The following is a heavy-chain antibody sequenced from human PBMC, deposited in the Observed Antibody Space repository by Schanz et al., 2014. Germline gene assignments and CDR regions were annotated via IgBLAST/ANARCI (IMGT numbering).Heavy chain of an antibody. D-gene: IGHD6-6*01. CDR2: ISNDGSFT. CDR1: GFTFSDSW. J-gene: IGHJ4*02. Sequence: EVQLVESGGGLVQPGGSLRLSCAASGFTFSDSWMHWVRQAPGRGLVWVSRISNDGSFTTFADSVKGRFTISRDNSKNILYLQMNRLRAEDTAVYYCAKNKRVHDTFDSWGQGMLVTVSS. V-gene: IGHV3-74*01. CDR3: AKNKRVHDTFDS.